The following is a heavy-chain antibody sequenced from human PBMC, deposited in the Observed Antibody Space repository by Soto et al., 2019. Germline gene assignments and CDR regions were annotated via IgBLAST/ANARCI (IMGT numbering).Heavy chain of an antibody. D-gene: IGHD3-10*01. J-gene: IGHJ3*02. V-gene: IGHV3-9*01. CDR1: GFTFDDYA. Sequence: EVQLVESGGGLVQPGRSLRLSCAASGFTFDDYAMHWVRQAPGKGLEWFSGISWNSGSIGYADSVKGRFTISRDNAKNSLYLQMNSLRAEDTALYYCAKDMRGSGSANDAFDIWGQGTMVTVSS. CDR3: AKDMRGSGSANDAFDI. CDR2: ISWNSGSI.